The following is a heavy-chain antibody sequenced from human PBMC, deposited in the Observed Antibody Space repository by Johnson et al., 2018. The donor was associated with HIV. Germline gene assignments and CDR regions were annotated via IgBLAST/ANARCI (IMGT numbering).Heavy chain of an antibody. CDR1: GFTFSDHH. CDR2: IRYDGSNK. V-gene: IGHV3-30*02. J-gene: IGHJ3*02. Sequence: QVQLVESGGGLVQPGGSLRLSCAAFGFTFSDHHMDWVRQAPGKGLEWVAFIRYDGSNKYYADSVKGRFTLSRDNSKNTLYLQMNSLRAEDTAVYYCARRSLVGQLGDDAFDIWGQGTMVTVSS. CDR3: ARRSLVGQLGDDAFDI. D-gene: IGHD6-6*01.